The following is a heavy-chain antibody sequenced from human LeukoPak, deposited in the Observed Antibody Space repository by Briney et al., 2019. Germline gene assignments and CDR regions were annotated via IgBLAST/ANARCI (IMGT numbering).Heavy chain of an antibody. CDR2: IYWNDDK. D-gene: IGHD3-3*01. V-gene: IGHV2-5*01. J-gene: IGHJ4*02. CDR3: ASDFWSGSWYYFDY. CDR1: GFSLSTSGVG. Sequence: SGPTLVKPTQTLTLTCTFSGFSLSTSGVGVGWIRQPPGKALEWLALIYWNDDKRYSPSLKSRLTITKDTSKNQVVLTMTNMEPVDTATYYCASDFWSGSWYYFDYWGQGTLVTVSS.